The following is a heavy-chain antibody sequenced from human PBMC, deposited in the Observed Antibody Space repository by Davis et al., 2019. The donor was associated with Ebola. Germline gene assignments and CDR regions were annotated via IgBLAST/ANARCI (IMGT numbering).Heavy chain of an antibody. V-gene: IGHV1-2*06. D-gene: IGHD6-19*01. CDR1: GYTFTGYY. CDR3: ARGLYGWYYFDY. CDR2: ISPNSGGT. Sequence: AASVKVSCKASGYTFTGYYIHWVRQAPGQGLEWMERISPNSGGTNYAQKFQGRVTMTRDTSISTAYMELSRLTSDDTAVYYCARGLYGWYYFDYWGQGTLVTVSS. J-gene: IGHJ4*02.